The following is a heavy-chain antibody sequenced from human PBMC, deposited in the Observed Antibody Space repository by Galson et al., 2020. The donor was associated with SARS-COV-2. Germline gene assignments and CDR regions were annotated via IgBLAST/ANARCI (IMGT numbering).Heavy chain of an antibody. CDR3: AHFTEDYSLYQWFDS. J-gene: IGHJ5*01. V-gene: IGHV2-5*02. CDR1: GFSLSSSRVG. D-gene: IGHD4-4*01. Sequence: SGPTLVKPTQTLTLTCTFSGFSLSSSRVGVAWIRQPPGKALEWLAHIYWDDDKRYSPSLKTRLTITKDTSKNQVVLTMTTMSPVDAGTYYCAHFTEDYSLYQWFDSWGQGILVTVSS. CDR2: IYWDDDK.